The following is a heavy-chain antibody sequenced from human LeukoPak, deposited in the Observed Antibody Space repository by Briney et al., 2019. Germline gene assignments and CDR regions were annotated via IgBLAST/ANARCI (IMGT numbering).Heavy chain of an antibody. J-gene: IGHJ4*02. D-gene: IGHD1-26*01. CDR3: ARDRSGSYSWDY. Sequence: GGSLRLSCAASGFMSSVYYMDWVRQAPGRGLEWVGRSRSKDHGYLTEYAPSVKGRFTISRDESKNSLYLQMNSLKIDDTAVYFCARDRSGSYSWDYWGQGTLVTVSS. V-gene: IGHV3-72*01. CDR1: GFMSSVYY. CDR2: SRSKDHGYLT.